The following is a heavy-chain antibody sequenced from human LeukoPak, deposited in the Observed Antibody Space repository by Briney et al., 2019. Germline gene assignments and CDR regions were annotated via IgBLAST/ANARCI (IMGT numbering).Heavy chain of an antibody. D-gene: IGHD2-8*01. Sequence: SETLSLTCTVSGGSISNYYWGWIRQPPGKGLEWIGSIYHSGSTYYNPSLKSRVTISVDTSKNQFSLKLSSVTAADTAVYYCARVNGFDVDYWGQGTLVTVSS. CDR2: IYHSGST. V-gene: IGHV4-39*07. CDR3: ARVNGFDVDY. J-gene: IGHJ4*02. CDR1: GGSISNYY.